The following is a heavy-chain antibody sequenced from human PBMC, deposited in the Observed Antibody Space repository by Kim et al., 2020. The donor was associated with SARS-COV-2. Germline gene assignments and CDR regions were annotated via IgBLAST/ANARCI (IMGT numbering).Heavy chain of an antibody. Sequence: GGSLRLSCAASGFTFSSYAMSWVRQAPGKGLEWVSAISGSGGRTYYADSVKGRFTISRDNSKNTLYLQMNSLRAEDTAVYYCAKDLYESGGYLDYWGQGTLLTVSS. CDR1: GFTFSSYA. CDR2: ISGSGGRT. V-gene: IGHV3-23*01. D-gene: IGHD3-22*01. CDR3: AKDLYESGGYLDY. J-gene: IGHJ4*02.